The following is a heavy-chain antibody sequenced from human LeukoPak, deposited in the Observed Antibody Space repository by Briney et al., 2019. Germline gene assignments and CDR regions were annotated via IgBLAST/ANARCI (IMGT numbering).Heavy chain of an antibody. V-gene: IGHV3-33*06. CDR1: GFAFNSYV. CDR2: IWFDGSHE. D-gene: IGHD3-10*01. Sequence: PVGSLRLSCAASGFAFNSYVIHWVRQAPGKGLEWVAIIWFDGSHEDYVDSVRGRFTISRDNSRNTMYLQMNSLRVEDTALYFCAKEVAFGAGAYDVWGQGTRVTVSS. CDR3: AKEVAFGAGAYDV. J-gene: IGHJ3*01.